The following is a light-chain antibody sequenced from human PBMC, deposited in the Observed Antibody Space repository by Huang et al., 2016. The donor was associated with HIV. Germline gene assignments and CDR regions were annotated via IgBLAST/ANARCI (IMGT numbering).Light chain of an antibody. J-gene: IGKJ2*01. V-gene: IGKV3-15*01. CDR2: GAS. CDR3: QQYHNWPYT. CDR1: QSVATN. Sequence: EIIMTQSPATLSLSPGEGASLSCRVNQSVATNLAWYLHRPGQSPRILIFGASTRASGLPGRFSGSGSGTQFTLTVSGLQSEDFAVYYCQQYHNWPYTFGQGTKLEI.